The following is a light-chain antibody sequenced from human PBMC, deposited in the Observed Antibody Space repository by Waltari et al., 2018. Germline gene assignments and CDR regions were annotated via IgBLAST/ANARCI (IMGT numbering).Light chain of an antibody. Sequence: QSALTQPASVSGSPGQSITLSCPGTSRDVGGYQFVSWYQHHPGKAPKLMIYEVSNRPSGVSNRFAGSKSGNTASLTISGLQAEDEADYYCSSYTRSSTFVFGTGTKVTVL. CDR3: SSYTRSSTFV. V-gene: IGLV2-14*01. CDR2: EVS. CDR1: SRDVGGYQF. J-gene: IGLJ1*01.